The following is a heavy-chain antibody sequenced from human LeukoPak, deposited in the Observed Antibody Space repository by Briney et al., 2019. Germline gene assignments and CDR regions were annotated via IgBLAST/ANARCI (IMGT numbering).Heavy chain of an antibody. Sequence: GRSLRLSCAASGFTFSSYAMHWVRQAPGKGLEWVAVISYDGSNKYYADSVKGQFTISRDNSKNTLYLQMNSLRAEDTAVYYCAKVSYRCSGGTCYSSYYYGMDVWGQGTTVTVSS. J-gene: IGHJ6*02. CDR3: AKVSYRCSGGTCYSSYYYGMDV. V-gene: IGHV3-30*01. D-gene: IGHD2-15*01. CDR1: GFTFSSYA. CDR2: ISYDGSNK.